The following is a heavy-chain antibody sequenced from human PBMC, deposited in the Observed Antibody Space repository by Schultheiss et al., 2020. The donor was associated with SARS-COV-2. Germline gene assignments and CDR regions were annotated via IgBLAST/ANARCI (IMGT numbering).Heavy chain of an antibody. CDR2: IYYSGST. CDR1: GGSISSYY. Sequence: LSLTCTVSGGSISSYYWSWIRQPPGKGLEWIGYIYYSGSTNYNPSLKSRVTMSVDTSKNQFSLKLSSVTAADTAMYYCARDRVYYFDYWGQGTLVTVSS. J-gene: IGHJ4*02. V-gene: IGHV4-59*12. D-gene: IGHD3-3*01. CDR3: ARDRVYYFDY.